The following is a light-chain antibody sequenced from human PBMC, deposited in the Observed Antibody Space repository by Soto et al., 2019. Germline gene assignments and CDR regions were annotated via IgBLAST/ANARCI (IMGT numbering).Light chain of an antibody. CDR3: QQYNNWPPWT. Sequence: EIVMTQSPATLSVSPGERATLSCRASQSVSSTLAWYQQKPVQAPRLLIYGASTRATGIPARFSGSGSGTEFTLTSSSLPSEDFAVYSCQQYNNWPPWTFGQGTKLEIK. CDR2: GAS. CDR1: QSVSST. J-gene: IGKJ2*02. V-gene: IGKV3-15*01.